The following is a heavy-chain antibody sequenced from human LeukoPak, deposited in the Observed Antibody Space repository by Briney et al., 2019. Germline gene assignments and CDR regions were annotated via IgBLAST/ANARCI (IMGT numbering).Heavy chain of an antibody. V-gene: IGHV3-7*03. Sequence: GGSLRLSCVASGFTFSNYWMSWVRQAPGKGLEWVANIKQDGSEKYYVDSVKGRFTISRDDAKNSLYLQMNSLRAEDTAIYYCARVYSVYAFKIWGQGTLVTVSS. J-gene: IGHJ4*02. CDR1: GFTFSNYW. CDR3: ARVYSVYAFKI. CDR2: IKQDGSEK. D-gene: IGHD5/OR15-5a*01.